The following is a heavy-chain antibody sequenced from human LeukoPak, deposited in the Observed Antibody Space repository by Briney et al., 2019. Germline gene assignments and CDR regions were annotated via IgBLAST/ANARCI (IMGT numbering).Heavy chain of an antibody. J-gene: IGHJ4*02. V-gene: IGHV3-30-3*01. Sequence: GGSLRLSCAASGFTFSSYAMHWVRQAPGKGLEWVAVIPYDGSNKYYADSVKGRFTISRDNSKNTLYLQMNSLRAEDTAVYYCAREGPYSSSWYYFDYWGQGTLVTVSS. D-gene: IGHD6-13*01. CDR3: AREGPYSSSWYYFDY. CDR2: IPYDGSNK. CDR1: GFTFSSYA.